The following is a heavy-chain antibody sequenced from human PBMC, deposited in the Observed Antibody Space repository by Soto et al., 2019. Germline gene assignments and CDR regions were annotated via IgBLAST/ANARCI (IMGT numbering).Heavy chain of an antibody. CDR2: IYYSGST. V-gene: IGHV4-59*12. J-gene: IGHJ4*02. D-gene: IGHD3-10*01. CDR1: GGSISSDY. Sequence: PAEPLSLTCTVAGGSISSDYCRWSRQPPGKGLEWIGYIYYSGSTNYNPSLKSRATISVDTSKNQLSLTLSSVTAADTAVYYCARARHYYGSGSPLYYFAYWGQGTMVPSPQ. CDR3: ARARHYYGSGSPLYYFAY.